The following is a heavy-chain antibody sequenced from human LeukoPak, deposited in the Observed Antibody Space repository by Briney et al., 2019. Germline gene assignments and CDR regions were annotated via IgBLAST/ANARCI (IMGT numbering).Heavy chain of an antibody. CDR2: IKQDGSEK. CDR1: GFTSRNYW. Sequence: GGSLRLSCAASGFTSRNYWMSWVREAPGERLEWVAQIKQDGSEKYYVDSVKGRFTISRDNAKNSLSLQMNSLRAEDTAVYYCTRDQGYCTSASCRGDAFDVWGQGSMISVSS. V-gene: IGHV3-7*01. J-gene: IGHJ3*01. D-gene: IGHD2-2*01. CDR3: TRDQGYCTSASCRGDAFDV.